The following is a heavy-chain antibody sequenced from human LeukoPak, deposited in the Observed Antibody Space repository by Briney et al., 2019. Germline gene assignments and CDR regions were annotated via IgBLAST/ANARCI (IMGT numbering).Heavy chain of an antibody. D-gene: IGHD6-13*01. CDR3: AKVVIAAAGTGDS. V-gene: IGHV3-30*02. CDR2: IRYDASNK. J-gene: IGHJ4*02. Sequence: GGSLRLSCAASGFTFGSYGMHWVRQAPGKGLEWVAFIRYDASNKYYADSVKGRFTISRDNSKNTLYLQMNSLRAEDTAVYYCAKVVIAAAGTGDSWGQGTLVTVSS. CDR1: GFTFGSYG.